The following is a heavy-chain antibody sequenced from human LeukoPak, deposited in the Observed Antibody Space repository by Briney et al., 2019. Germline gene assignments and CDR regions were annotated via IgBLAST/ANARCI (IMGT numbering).Heavy chain of an antibody. D-gene: IGHD6-13*01. Sequence: PGGSLRLSCAASGFTFSDYWMSWMRQAPGKGLEWGANIKYDGSEEYYVDSVKGRFTISRDNAENSLYLQLSSLRVEDTAVYYCRSGGAAPGSFDNWGQGTLVTVSP. CDR1: GFTFSDYW. V-gene: IGHV3-7*01. J-gene: IGHJ4*02. CDR3: RSGGAAPGSFDN. CDR2: IKYDGSEE.